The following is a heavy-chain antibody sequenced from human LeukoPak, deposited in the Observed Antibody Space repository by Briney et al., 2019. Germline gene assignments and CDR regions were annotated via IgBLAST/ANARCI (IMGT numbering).Heavy chain of an antibody. D-gene: IGHD3-22*01. V-gene: IGHV4-34*01. CDR1: GGSFSGYY. CDR2: IKHSGST. J-gene: IGHJ4*02. CDR3: ARRPLYYYDSSGYYDY. Sequence: SETLSLTCAVYGGSFSGYYWSWIRQPPGKGLEWIGEIKHSGSTNYNPSLKSRVTISVDTTKNQFSLKLSSVTAADTAVYYCARRPLYYYDSSGYYDYWGQGTLVTVSS.